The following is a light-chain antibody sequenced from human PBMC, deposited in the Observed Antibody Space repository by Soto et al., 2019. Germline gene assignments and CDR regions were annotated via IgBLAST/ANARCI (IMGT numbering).Light chain of an antibody. Sequence: VMTQAPATLSVSPGGRATLSCRASQTINNNVAWYQLKDGQVPRLVIYGASTRATDIPARFSGSGSGTEFTLTISSLQPDDFATYYCQQVKSYPRTFGGGTKVDIK. CDR1: QTINNN. J-gene: IGKJ4*01. CDR3: QQVKSYPRT. CDR2: GAS. V-gene: IGKV3-15*01.